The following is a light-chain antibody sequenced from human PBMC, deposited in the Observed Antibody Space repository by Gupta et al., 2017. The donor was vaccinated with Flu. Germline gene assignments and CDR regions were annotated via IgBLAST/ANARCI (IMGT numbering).Light chain of an antibody. CDR2: STS. V-gene: IGKV3-15*01. J-gene: IGKJ2*03. CDR1: QSVSNN. CDR3: QQYTNGPPEYS. Sequence: EIVMTQSPATLSVSPGETATLSCRASQSVSNNLAWYQQKPGQAPRLLMFSTSTRATGVPARFSGSGAGTEFTLTISSRQSEDFAVYFCQQYTNGPPEYSFGQGTKLEIK.